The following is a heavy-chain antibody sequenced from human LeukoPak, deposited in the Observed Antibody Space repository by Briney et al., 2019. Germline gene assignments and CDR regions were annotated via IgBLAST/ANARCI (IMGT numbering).Heavy chain of an antibody. V-gene: IGHV3-23*01. CDR3: AKQWRGTGDAFDI. D-gene: IGHD3/OR15-3a*01. CDR2: ISGSGVST. CDR1: GFTFSSYT. Sequence: GGSLRLSCAASGFTFSSYTMSWVRQAPGKGPEWVSSISGSGVSTYCADYVKGRFTLSRDNSKNTLYLQINSLRAEDTAVYYCAKQWRGTGDAFDIWGQGTMVTVSS. J-gene: IGHJ3*02.